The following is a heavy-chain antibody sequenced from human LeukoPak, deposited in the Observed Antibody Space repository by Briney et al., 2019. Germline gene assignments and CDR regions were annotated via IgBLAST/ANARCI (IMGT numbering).Heavy chain of an antibody. CDR1: GFTFSSYS. J-gene: IGHJ4*02. CDR2: ISSSSSYI. V-gene: IGHV3-21*01. D-gene: IGHD3-9*01. Sequence: GGSLRLSCAASGFTFSSYSMNWVRQAPGKGLEWVSSISSSSSYIYYADSVKGRFTISRDNAKNSLYLQMNSLRAEDTAVYYCARDHDILTGPGGSPYDYWGQGTLVTVSS. CDR3: ARDHDILTGPGGSPYDY.